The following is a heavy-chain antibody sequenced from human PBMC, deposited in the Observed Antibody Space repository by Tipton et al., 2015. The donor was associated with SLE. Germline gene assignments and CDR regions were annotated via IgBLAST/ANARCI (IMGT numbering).Heavy chain of an antibody. CDR2: IYYSGST. Sequence: TLSLTCTVSGGSISSSSYYWGWIRQPPGKGLEWIGSIYYSGSTYYNPSLNSRVTISIDPSRNQLSLKLSSVTAADTAVYFCARGVAHYFDSGSFDVWGQGTLVTVSS. D-gene: IGHD3-10*01. CDR1: GGSISSSSYY. V-gene: IGHV4-39*07. J-gene: IGHJ3*01. CDR3: ARGVAHYFDSGSFDV.